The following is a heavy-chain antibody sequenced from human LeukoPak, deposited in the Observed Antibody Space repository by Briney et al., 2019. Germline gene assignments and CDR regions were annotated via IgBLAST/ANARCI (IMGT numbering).Heavy chain of an antibody. CDR2: FYHSGGT. J-gene: IGHJ5*02. CDR1: GDSVVSNY. D-gene: IGHD6-13*01. V-gene: IGHV4-59*02. CDR3: AKVGVGYSALHP. Sequence: SETLSLTCTVSGDSVVSNYWSWIRQPPGKGLEWIGYFYHSGGTNYNPSLKSRVTISVDTSKNQFSLKLNSLSAADTAVYYCAKVGVGYSALHPWGQGVLVTVSS.